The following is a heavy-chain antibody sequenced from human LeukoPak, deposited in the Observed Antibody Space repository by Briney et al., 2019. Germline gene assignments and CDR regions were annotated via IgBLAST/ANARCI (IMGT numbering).Heavy chain of an antibody. J-gene: IGHJ6*03. CDR2: ISSSSSTI. D-gene: IGHD6-19*01. CDR1: GFTFSSYS. V-gene: IGHV3-48*01. CDR3: AKVGGIVLAVYYYMDV. Sequence: GGSLRLSCAASGFTFSSYSMNWVRQAPGKGLEWVSYISSSSSTIYYADSVKGRFTISRDNAKNSLYLQMNSLRAEDTAVYYCAKVGGIVLAVYYYMDVWGKGTTVTVS.